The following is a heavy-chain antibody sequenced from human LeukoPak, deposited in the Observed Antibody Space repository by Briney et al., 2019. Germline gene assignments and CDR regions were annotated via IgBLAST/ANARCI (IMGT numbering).Heavy chain of an antibody. J-gene: IGHJ2*01. CDR2: IIPIFGTA. CDR1: GGTFISYA. V-gene: IGHV1-69*06. Sequence: SVTVSYKASGGTFISYAISWVRQAPGQGLEWMGGIIPIFGTANYAQKFQGRVTITADKSTSTAYVELSSLRSEDTAVYYCARPPRYCSSTSCYDDWYFDLWGRGTLVTVSS. D-gene: IGHD2-2*01. CDR3: ARPPRYCSSTSCYDDWYFDL.